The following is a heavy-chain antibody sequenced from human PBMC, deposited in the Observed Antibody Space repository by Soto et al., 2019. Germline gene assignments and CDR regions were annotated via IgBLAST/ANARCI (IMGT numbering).Heavy chain of an antibody. CDR3: ARDTAMALPDA. V-gene: IGHV1-18*01. Sequence: ASVKVSCKASGYTFTSYGISWVRQAPGQGLEWMGWISAYNGNTKYAQKLQGRVTMTTDTSTSTAYMELRSLRSDDTAVDYCARDTAMALPDAWGQGTLVTVSS. CDR1: GYTFTSYG. CDR2: ISAYNGNT. J-gene: IGHJ4*02. D-gene: IGHD5-18*01.